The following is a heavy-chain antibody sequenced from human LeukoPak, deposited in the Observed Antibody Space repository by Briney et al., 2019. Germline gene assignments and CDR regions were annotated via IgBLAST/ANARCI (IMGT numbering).Heavy chain of an antibody. D-gene: IGHD2-8*01. CDR3: ASVYLYGMDV. CDR2: INPSGGST. CDR1: GYSLTTYY. V-gene: IGHV1-46*01. J-gene: IGHJ6*02. Sequence: ASVKVSCKASGYSLTTYYMHWVRQAPGQGLEWMAIINPSGGSTNYAQEFQGRVTMTRDTPTNTVYMELSSLRTEDTAVYYCASVYLYGMDVWGQGTTVTVSS.